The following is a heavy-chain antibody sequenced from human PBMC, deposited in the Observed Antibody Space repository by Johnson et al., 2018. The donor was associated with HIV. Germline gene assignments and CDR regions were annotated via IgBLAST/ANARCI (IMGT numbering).Heavy chain of an antibody. Sequence: VQLVESGGGLVQPGGSLRLSCAASGFTFTTSAMSWVRQAPGKGLEWVSAISDSGDNTYYADSVRGRFTISRDNSKNTLYLQMNSLRAEDTAVYYCAKDKDAFDIWGQGTMVTVSS. CDR3: AKDKDAFDI. CDR2: ISDSGDNT. V-gene: IGHV3-23*04. CDR1: GFTFTTSA. J-gene: IGHJ3*02.